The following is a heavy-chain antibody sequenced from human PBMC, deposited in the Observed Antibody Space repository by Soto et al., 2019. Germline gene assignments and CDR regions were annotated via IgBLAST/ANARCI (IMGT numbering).Heavy chain of an antibody. CDR2: IYHSGDT. Sequence: QVPLQESGPRLVRPSGTLSLTCTVSSGSISTANWWSWVRQPPGRGLEWIGEIYHSGDTNYNLSLKSRVTLSVDKSKNQFSLRLTSVTAADTATYYCARRGGGVVLAATTPFDYWGQGNLVTVSP. J-gene: IGHJ4*02. CDR1: SGSISTANW. CDR3: ARRGGGVVLAATTPFDY. V-gene: IGHV4-4*02. D-gene: IGHD2-15*01.